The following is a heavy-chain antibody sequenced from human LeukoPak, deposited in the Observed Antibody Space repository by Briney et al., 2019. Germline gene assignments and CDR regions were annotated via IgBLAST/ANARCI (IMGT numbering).Heavy chain of an antibody. CDR3: ARDSPYYYDSSGYSSYFDY. D-gene: IGHD3-22*01. J-gene: IGHJ4*02. CDR1: GYTFTSYG. V-gene: IGHV1-18*01. Sequence: AASVKVSCKASGYTFTSYGISWVRQAPGQGVEGMGWISAYNGNTNYPQKLQRRVTMTTDTSTSTAYVELRSLTSDDTAVYYCARDSPYYYDSSGYSSYFDYWGQGTLVTVSS. CDR2: ISAYNGNT.